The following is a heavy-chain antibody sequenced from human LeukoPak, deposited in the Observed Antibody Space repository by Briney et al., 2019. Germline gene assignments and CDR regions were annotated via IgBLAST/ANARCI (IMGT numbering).Heavy chain of an antibody. CDR2: ISAYNGNT. Sequence: GASVKVSFTASGYTFTIYGISWVRQAPGQGLEWMGWISAYNGNTNYLQKLQGRVTITTETYTSTAYTELRNLRSDDTAVYYCAIDRAGYSYGPTWPIDYWGQGTLVTVSS. CDR1: GYTFTIYG. CDR3: AIDRAGYSYGPTWPIDY. V-gene: IGHV1-18*04. D-gene: IGHD5-18*01. J-gene: IGHJ4*02.